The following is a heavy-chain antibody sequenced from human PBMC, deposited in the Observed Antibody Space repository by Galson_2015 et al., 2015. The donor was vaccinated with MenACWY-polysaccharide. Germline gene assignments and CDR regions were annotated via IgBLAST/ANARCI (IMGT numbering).Heavy chain of an antibody. CDR3: ARTYSGDNSGYGPLDLDN. V-gene: IGHV3-23*01. CDR1: GFTFSTYA. CDR2: ISGSGGST. D-gene: IGHD3-22*01. Sequence: SLRLSCAASGFTFSTYAMNWVRQAPGKGLEWVSTISGSGGSTYYADSVEGLFTISRDNSRNTLYLQMNSLRAEDTAVYYCARTYSGDNSGYGPLDLDNWGQGTLVTVSS. J-gene: IGHJ4*02.